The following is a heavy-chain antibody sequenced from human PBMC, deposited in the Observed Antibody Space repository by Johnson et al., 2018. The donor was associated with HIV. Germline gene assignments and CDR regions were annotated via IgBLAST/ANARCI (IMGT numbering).Heavy chain of an antibody. D-gene: IGHD6-13*01. J-gene: IGHJ3*02. CDR3: ARAIAAAGAFDI. CDR1: GISVSSYW. Sequence: VQLVESGGGVVRPGGSLRLSCAASGISVSSYWMHWVRQAPGKGLVWVSRINSDGSSTTYADSVKGRFTISRDNTKNTLYLQMNSLRAEDTAVYYCARAIAAAGAFDIWGQGTMVTVSS. CDR2: INSDGSST. V-gene: IGHV3-74*02.